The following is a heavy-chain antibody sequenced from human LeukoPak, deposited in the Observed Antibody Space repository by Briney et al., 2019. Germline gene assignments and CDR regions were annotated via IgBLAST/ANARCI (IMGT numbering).Heavy chain of an antibody. CDR1: GFTFSGYW. CDR3: ARGPRYDSRAFDY. D-gene: IGHD5-12*01. CDR2: IKQDGSEK. J-gene: IGHJ4*02. V-gene: IGHV3-7*04. Sequence: PGGSLRLSCAASGFTFSGYWMSWVRQAPGKGLEWVANIKQDGSEKYHVDSAKGRFTISRDNAKNSLYLQMNSLRAEDTAVYYCARGPRYDSRAFDYWGQGTLVTVSS.